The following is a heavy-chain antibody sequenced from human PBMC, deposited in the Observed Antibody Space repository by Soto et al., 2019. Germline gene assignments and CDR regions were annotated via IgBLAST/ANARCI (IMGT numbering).Heavy chain of an antibody. J-gene: IGHJ6*02. CDR3: ARVTGRYYYGMDV. V-gene: IGHV4-34*01. CDR1: GGSFSGYY. Sequence: QVQLQQWGAGLLKPSETLSLTCAVYGGSFSGYYWRWIRQPPGKGLEWIGEINHSGSTNYNPSLKSRVTISVDTCKNQCSLKLSSVTAADTAVYYCARVTGRYYYGMDVWGQGTTVTVSS. CDR2: INHSGST.